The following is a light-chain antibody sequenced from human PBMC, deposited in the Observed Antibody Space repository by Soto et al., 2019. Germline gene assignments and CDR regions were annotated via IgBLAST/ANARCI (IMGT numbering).Light chain of an antibody. CDR1: ESVSRY. CDR2: DAS. CDR3: QQYNSWPPIT. V-gene: IGKV3-15*01. Sequence: EVVMTQSPATLSVSPGERATLSCRASESVSRYLAWYQQKPGQAPRLLIYDASTRATGIPDRFSGGGSGTEFTLTISSLQSEDFVVYYCQQYNSWPPITFGQGTRLEIK. J-gene: IGKJ5*01.